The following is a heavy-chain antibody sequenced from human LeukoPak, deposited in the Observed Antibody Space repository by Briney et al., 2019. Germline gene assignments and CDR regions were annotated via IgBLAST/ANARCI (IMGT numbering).Heavy chain of an antibody. CDR3: GGWADY. CDR1: GFTFSSYW. Sequence: GGSLRLSCTASGFTFSSYWMHWVRQAPGKGLVWVSRINSAGISTNYADSVKGRFTISRDNAKNSLYLQMNSLRAEDTAVYYCGGWADYWGQGTLVTVSS. J-gene: IGHJ4*02. D-gene: IGHD6-19*01. CDR2: INSAGIST. V-gene: IGHV3-74*01.